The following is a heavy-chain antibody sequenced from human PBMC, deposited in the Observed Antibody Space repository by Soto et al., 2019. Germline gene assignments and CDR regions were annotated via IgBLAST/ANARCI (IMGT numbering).Heavy chain of an antibody. CDR3: ARDRVTVDY. Sequence: QVQLVESGGGVVQPGRSLRLSCAASGFTFSSYGMHWVRQAPGKGLEWVAVIWYDGSNKYYADSVKGRFTISRDNSKNTLYLQRNSLRAEDTAVYYCARDRVTVDYWGQGTLVTVSS. V-gene: IGHV3-33*01. CDR1: GFTFSSYG. J-gene: IGHJ4*02. CDR2: IWYDGSNK. D-gene: IGHD5-18*01.